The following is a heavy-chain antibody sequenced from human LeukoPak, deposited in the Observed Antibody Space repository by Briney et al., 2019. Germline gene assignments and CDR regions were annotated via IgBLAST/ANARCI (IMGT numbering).Heavy chain of an antibody. CDR2: ISAYNGNT. CDR3: ARDPGDYYDSSGYYYYYYDMDV. CDR1: GYTFTSYG. Sequence: ASVKVSCKASGYTFTSYGISWVRQAPGQGLEWMGWISAYNGNTNYAQKLQGRVTMTTDTSTSTAYMELRSLRSDDTAVYYCARDPGDYYDSSGYYYYYYDMDVWGQGTTVTVSS. D-gene: IGHD3-22*01. J-gene: IGHJ6*02. V-gene: IGHV1-18*01.